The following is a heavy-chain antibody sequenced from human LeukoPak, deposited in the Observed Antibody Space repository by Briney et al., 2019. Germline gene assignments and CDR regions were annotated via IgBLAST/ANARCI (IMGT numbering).Heavy chain of an antibody. CDR3: AREGIAVAANPYYFDY. Sequence: ASVKVSCKASGGTFSSYAISWVRQAPGQGLEWMGGIIPIFGTANYAQKFQGRVTITADESTSTAYMELSSLRSEDTAVYYCAREGIAVAANPYYFDYWGQGTLATVSS. J-gene: IGHJ4*02. CDR2: IIPIFGTA. CDR1: GGTFSSYA. V-gene: IGHV1-69*13. D-gene: IGHD6-19*01.